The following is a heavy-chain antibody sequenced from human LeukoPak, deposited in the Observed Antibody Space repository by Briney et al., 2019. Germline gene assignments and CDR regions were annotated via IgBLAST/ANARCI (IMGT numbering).Heavy chain of an antibody. CDR3: ARVISSSWSTLYYYYGMDV. V-gene: IGHV1-69*04. Sequence: ASVKVSCKASGGTFSSYAISWVRQAPGQGLEWMGRIIPILGTANYAQKFQGRVTITADKSTSTAYMELSSLRPEDTAVYYCARVISSSWSTLYYYYGMDVWGQGTTVTVSS. CDR1: GGTFSSYA. D-gene: IGHD6-13*01. J-gene: IGHJ6*02. CDR2: IIPILGTA.